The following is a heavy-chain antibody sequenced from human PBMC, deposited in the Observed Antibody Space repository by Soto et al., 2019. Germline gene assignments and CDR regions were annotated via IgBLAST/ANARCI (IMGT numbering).Heavy chain of an antibody. CDR3: ARGGQYSSSPLDY. J-gene: IGHJ4*02. Sequence: GGSLRLSCAASGFTLNTYAMSWVRQAPGKGLEWVSTISGSGGTTYYADSVNGRFTISRDNSKNTLSLQMNSLRTEDTAIYYCARGGQYSSSPLDYWGQGALVTVSS. V-gene: IGHV3-23*01. D-gene: IGHD6-6*01. CDR2: ISGSGGTT. CDR1: GFTLNTYA.